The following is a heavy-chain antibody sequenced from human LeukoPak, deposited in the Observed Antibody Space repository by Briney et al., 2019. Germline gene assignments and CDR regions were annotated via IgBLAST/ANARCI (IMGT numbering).Heavy chain of an antibody. CDR2: ISWNSGSI. CDR1: GFTFDDYA. Sequence: GRSLRLSCAASGFTFDDYAMHWVRQAPGKGLEWVSGISWNSGSIGYADSVKGRFTISRDNAKNSLYLQMNSLRAEDTALYYCAKDGTSSGYCYDYWGQGTLVTVSS. V-gene: IGHV3-9*01. J-gene: IGHJ4*02. D-gene: IGHD3-22*01. CDR3: AKDGTSSGYCYDY.